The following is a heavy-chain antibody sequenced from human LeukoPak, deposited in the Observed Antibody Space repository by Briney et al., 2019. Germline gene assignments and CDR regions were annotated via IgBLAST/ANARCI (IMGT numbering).Heavy chain of an antibody. CDR3: ARFRYGMDV. D-gene: IGHD3-10*01. Sequence: SETLSLTYTVSGGSISSYYWSWIRQPPGKGLEWIGYIYYSGSTNYNPSLKSRVTISVDTSKNQFSLKLSSVTAADTAVYYCARFRYGMDVWGQGTTVTVSS. V-gene: IGHV4-59*08. CDR2: IYYSGST. CDR1: GGSISSYY. J-gene: IGHJ6*02.